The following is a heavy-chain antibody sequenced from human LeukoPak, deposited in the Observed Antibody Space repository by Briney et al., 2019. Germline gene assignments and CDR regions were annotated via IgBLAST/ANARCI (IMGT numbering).Heavy chain of an antibody. CDR2: IYYSGST. CDR3: ARDPLGYNWFDP. V-gene: IGHV4-59*01. J-gene: IGHJ5*02. D-gene: IGHD3-16*01. CDR1: GASISSYY. Sequence: PSETLSLTCTVSGASISSYYWSWIRQPPGKGLEWIGYIYYSGSTNYNPSLKSRVTISVDTSKNQFSLKLSSVTAADTAVYYCARDPLGYNWFDPWGQGTLVTVSS.